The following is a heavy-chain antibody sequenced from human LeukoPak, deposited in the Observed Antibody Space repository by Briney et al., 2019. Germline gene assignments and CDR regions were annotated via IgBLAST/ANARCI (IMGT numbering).Heavy chain of an antibody. Sequence: GESLKISCKGSGYSFTNYWIGWVRQMPGKGLEWMGIIYPGDSDTRYSPSFQGQVTISANKSISTAYLQWSSLKASDTAMYYCARLYDSSGYYTHLGYWGQGTLVTVSS. CDR2: IYPGDSDT. V-gene: IGHV5-51*01. J-gene: IGHJ4*02. CDR3: ARLYDSSGYYTHLGY. CDR1: GYSFTNYW. D-gene: IGHD3-22*01.